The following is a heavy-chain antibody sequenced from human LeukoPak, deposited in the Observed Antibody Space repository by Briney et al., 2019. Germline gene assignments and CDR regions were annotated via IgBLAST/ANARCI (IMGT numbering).Heavy chain of an antibody. CDR3: ASLFTSGYNPLWFDP. Sequence: ASVKVSCKASGGTFSSYAISWVRQAPGQGLEWMGGIIPIFGTANYAQKFQSRVTITADESTSTAYMEPSSLRSEDTAVYYCASLFTSGYNPLWFDPWGQGTLVTVSS. CDR1: GGTFSSYA. D-gene: IGHD3-3*01. J-gene: IGHJ5*02. V-gene: IGHV1-69*01. CDR2: IIPIFGTA.